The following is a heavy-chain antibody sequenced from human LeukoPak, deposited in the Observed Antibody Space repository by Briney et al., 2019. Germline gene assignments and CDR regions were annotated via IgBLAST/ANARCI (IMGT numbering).Heavy chain of an antibody. J-gene: IGHJ4*02. CDR2: IYSGGST. CDR1: GFTVSSNY. CDR3: ARAFLVGYSPEEYFFDY. V-gene: IGHV3-53*01. Sequence: GESLKISCAASGFTVSSNYMSWVRQAPGKGLEWVSVIYSGGSTYYADSVKGRFTISRDNSKNTLYLQMNSLRAEDTAVYYCARAFLVGYSPEEYFFDYWGQGTLVTVSS. D-gene: IGHD2-15*01.